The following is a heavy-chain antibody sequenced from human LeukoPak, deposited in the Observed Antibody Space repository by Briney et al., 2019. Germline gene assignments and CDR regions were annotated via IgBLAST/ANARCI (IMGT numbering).Heavy chain of an antibody. V-gene: IGHV3-30*04. CDR3: ARAVAGTQSYYYYYMDV. J-gene: IGHJ6*03. Sequence: HPGGSLRLSCGASGFTFSSYSMHWVRQAPGKGLEWVAVISYDGKNTYYADSVKGRFTISRDQSKNTQYLQMNRVRTEDTAVYYCARAVAGTQSYYYYYMDVWGKGTTVTVSS. D-gene: IGHD6-19*01. CDR2: ISYDGKNT. CDR1: GFTFSSYS.